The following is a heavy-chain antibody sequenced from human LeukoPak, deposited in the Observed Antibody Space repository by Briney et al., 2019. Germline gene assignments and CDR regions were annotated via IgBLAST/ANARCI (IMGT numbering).Heavy chain of an antibody. V-gene: IGHV3-53*01. Sequence: PGGSLRLSCAASGFTVSSNYMSWVRQAPGMGLEWVSVIYSGGTTYYADSVKGRFTISRDNSKNMLYLQMNSLRDDDTGVYYCARDRRATPMYFFDFWGQGTPVTVSS. CDR1: GFTVSSNY. CDR2: IYSGGTT. J-gene: IGHJ4*02. D-gene: IGHD2-15*01. CDR3: ARDRRATPMYFFDF.